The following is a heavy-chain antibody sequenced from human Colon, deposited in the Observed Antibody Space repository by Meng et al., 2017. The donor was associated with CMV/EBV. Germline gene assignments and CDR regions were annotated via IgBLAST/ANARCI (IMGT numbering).Heavy chain of an antibody. V-gene: IGHV1-2*02. CDR2: MNPHRGGT. CDR3: ARELDCAHFDD. J-gene: IGHJ4*02. D-gene: IGHD2-21*01. CDR1: RYPFPAYS. Sequence: QGQGVRSGARGKKPGALRKVSWEASRYPFPAYSMHWVRQAPGQGLEWMGWMNPHRGGTNYGQKFQGRVTMTRDTSTSTIYMKLSRLRSDDTAVYYWARELDCAHFDDWGQGTLVTVSS.